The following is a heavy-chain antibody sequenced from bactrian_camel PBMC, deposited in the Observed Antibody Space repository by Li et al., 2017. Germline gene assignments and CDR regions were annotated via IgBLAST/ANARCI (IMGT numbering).Heavy chain of an antibody. J-gene: IGHJ4*01. Sequence: DVQLVESGGASVQAGGSLRLSCAASGFIFSSYDMSWVRQAPGKGLEWVSFIHSARGTTNYAGSVKGRFTISRDNAKNTVYLQMNSLKPEDTAMYYCAADIAPKDGGVWYGDYTNWGQGTQVTVS. V-gene: IGHV3S40*01. CDR2: IHSARGTT. CDR1: GFIFSSYD. CDR3: AADIAPKDGGVWYGDYTN. D-gene: IGHD3*01.